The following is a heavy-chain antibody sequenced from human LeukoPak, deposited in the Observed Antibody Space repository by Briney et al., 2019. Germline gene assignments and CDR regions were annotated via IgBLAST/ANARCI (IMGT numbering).Heavy chain of an antibody. D-gene: IGHD3-3*01. V-gene: IGHV1-2*02. J-gene: IGHJ4*02. CDR2: INPNSGGT. CDR3: ARDLHHFWSGYHY. CDR1: GYTFTGYY. Sequence: GASVKVSRKASGYTFTGYYMHWVRQAPGQGLEWMGWINPNSGGTNYAQKFQGRVTMTRDTSISTAYMELSRPRSDDTAVYYCARDLHHFWSGYHYWGQGTLVTVSS.